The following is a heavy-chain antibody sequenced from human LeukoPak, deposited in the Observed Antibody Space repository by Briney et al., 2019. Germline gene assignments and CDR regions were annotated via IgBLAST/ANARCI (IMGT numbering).Heavy chain of an antibody. CDR3: ATMVPAASFDY. Sequence: SETLSLTCAVYGGSFSGYYWSWIRQPPGKGLEWIGEINHSGSTNYNPSLKSRVTISVDTSKNQFSLNLSSVIAADTAVYYCATMVPAASFDYWGQGTLVTVSS. J-gene: IGHJ4*02. CDR2: INHSGST. CDR1: GGSFSGYY. D-gene: IGHD2-2*01. V-gene: IGHV4-34*01.